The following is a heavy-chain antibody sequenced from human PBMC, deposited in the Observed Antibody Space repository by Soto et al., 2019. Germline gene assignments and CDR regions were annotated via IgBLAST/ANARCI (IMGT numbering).Heavy chain of an antibody. Sequence: PGGSLRLSCAASGFTFSSYAMHWVRQAPGKGLEWVAVISYDGSNKYYADSVKGRFTISRDNSKNTLYLQMNSLRAEDTAVYYCARDRDYGGILDAFDIWGQGTMVTVSS. CDR2: ISYDGSNK. V-gene: IGHV3-30-3*01. J-gene: IGHJ3*02. CDR3: ARDRDYGGILDAFDI. D-gene: IGHD4-17*01. CDR1: GFTFSSYA.